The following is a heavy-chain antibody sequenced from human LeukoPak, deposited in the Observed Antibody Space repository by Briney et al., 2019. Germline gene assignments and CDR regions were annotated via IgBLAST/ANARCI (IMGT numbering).Heavy chain of an antibody. V-gene: IGHV4-31*03. D-gene: IGHD6-19*01. CDR2: IYYSGST. CDR3: AREGVAVAGKGFDYYYGMDV. CDR1: GGSISSGGYY. J-gene: IGHJ6*02. Sequence: PSETPSLTCTVSGGSISSGGYYWSWIRQHPGKGLEWIGYIYYSGSTYYNPSLKSRVTISVDTSKNQFSLKLSSVTAADTAVYYCAREGVAVAGKGFDYYYGMDVWGQGTRSPSP.